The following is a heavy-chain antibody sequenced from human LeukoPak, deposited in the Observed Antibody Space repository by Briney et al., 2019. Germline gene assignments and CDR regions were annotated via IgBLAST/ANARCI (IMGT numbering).Heavy chain of an antibody. V-gene: IGHV4-4*07. CDR2: IYTSGST. CDR1: GDSISSYY. J-gene: IGHJ6*02. CDR3: ARLAAGYCNGGSCYDYYGLDV. Sequence: ETLSLTCTVSGDSISSYYWSWIRQSAGKGLEWIGRIYTSGSTNFNPSLKSRVSMSVDMSNNQFPLRLTTVTAADTAIYYCARLAAGYCNGGSCYDYYGLDVWGQGTTVTVSS. D-gene: IGHD2-15*01.